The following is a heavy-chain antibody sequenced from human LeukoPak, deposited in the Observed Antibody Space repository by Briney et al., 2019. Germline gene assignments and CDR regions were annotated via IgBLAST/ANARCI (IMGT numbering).Heavy chain of an antibody. CDR1: GVSISSSSYH. CDR2: IYDSGST. D-gene: IGHD5-18*01. CDR3: TRQVLHTAMDY. J-gene: IGHJ4*02. V-gene: IGHV4-39*01. Sequence: SGTLSLTCTVSGVSISSSSYHWDWIRQPPGKGLEWIGSIYDSGSTYYSPSLNSRVTISVDTSKNQFSLKLNSVTAADTAVYYCTRQVLHTAMDYWGQGTLVPVSS.